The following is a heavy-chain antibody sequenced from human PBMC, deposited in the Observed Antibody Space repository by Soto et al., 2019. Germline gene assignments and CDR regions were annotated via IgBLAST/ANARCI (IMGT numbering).Heavy chain of an antibody. CDR2: IIPIFGTA. CDR1: GGTFSSYA. V-gene: IGHV1-69*01. Sequence: QVQLVQSGAEVKKPGSSVKVSCKASGGTFSSYAISWVRQAPGQGLEWMGGIIPIFGTANYAQKFQGRVTITADESTSTAYLELSRLRSEDAAVDYGARIKAGGYHYHDGWCDPWGEGPMVTVSS. D-gene: IGHD5-12*01. CDR3: ARIKAGGYHYHDGWCDP. J-gene: IGHJ5*02.